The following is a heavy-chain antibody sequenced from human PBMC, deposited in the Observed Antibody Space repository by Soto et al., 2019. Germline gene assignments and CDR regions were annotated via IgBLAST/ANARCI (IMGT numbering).Heavy chain of an antibody. J-gene: IGHJ4*02. D-gene: IGHD6-19*01. CDR1: GFTFSRHG. CDR3: AKDLVVAGIGEFDY. V-gene: IGHV3-30*18. CDR2: ISYDGIRE. Sequence: LALSCAASGFTFSRHGMRWVRQAPGKGLEWVAVISYDGIREHYADSVKGRFTISRDNSKNMLYLQMNSLRTEDTAVYYCAKDLVVAGIGEFDYWGQGTLVTVSS.